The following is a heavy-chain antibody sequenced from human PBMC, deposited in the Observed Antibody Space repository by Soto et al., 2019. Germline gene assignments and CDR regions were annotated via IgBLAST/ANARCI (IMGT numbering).Heavy chain of an antibody. J-gene: IGHJ4*02. V-gene: IGHV3-30-3*01. CDR3: ARDGYYYDSSGYYHNFDY. CDR1: GFTFSSYT. D-gene: IGHD3-22*01. Sequence: QVQLVESGGGVVQPGRSLRLSCAASGFTFSSYTMYWVRQAPGKGLEWVAFISYDGTNKYYADSVKGRFTISRDNSMKTLFLQMNSLSAEDTAVYYCARDGYYYDSSGYYHNFDYWGQGTLVTFSS. CDR2: ISYDGTNK.